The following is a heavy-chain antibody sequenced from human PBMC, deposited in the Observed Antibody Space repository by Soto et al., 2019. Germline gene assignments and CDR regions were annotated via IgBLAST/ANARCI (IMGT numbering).Heavy chain of an antibody. CDR3: AKEFLAVVTDTKVVYYYYYGMDV. CDR1: GFSFSNFA. V-gene: IGHV3-23*01. Sequence: EVQLLESGGGLVQPGGSLKLSCAASGFSFSNFAVTWVRQAPGKGLEWVSTISGSGNSRYYADSVKGRFTVSRANSKDTLYLQMNSLRAEDTAVYYCAKEFLAVVTDTKVVYYYYYGMDVWGHGTTVTVSS. CDR2: ISGSGNSR. D-gene: IGHD2-21*02. J-gene: IGHJ6*02.